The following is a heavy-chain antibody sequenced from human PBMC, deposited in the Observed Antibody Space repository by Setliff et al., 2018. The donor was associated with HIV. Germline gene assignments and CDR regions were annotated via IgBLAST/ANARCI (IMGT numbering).Heavy chain of an antibody. CDR1: GYTFTRYG. D-gene: IGHD2-2*01. CDR3: ARGAIVPAAMVSRYNYYGMDG. Sequence: ASVKVSCKASGYTFTRYGISWVRQAPGQGLEWMGWISAYNGNTNYAKKLQGRVTMTTDTSTSTAYMELRSLRSDDTAVYYCARGAIVPAAMVSRYNYYGMDGWGQGTTVTVS. V-gene: IGHV1-18*01. CDR2: ISAYNGNT. J-gene: IGHJ6*02.